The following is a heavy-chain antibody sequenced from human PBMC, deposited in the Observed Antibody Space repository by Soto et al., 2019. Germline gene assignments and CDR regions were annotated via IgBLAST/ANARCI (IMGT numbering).Heavy chain of an antibody. CDR1: GFTFSSYS. V-gene: IGHV3-21*01. D-gene: IGHD6-19*01. Sequence: GGSLRLSCAASGFTFSSYSMNWVRQAPGKGLEWVSSISSSSSYIYYADSVKGRFTISRDNAKNSLYLQMNSLRAEDTAVYYCARDGWDIAVAGPYYYYYYGMDVWGQGTTVTVSS. CDR3: ARDGWDIAVAGPYYYYYYGMDV. CDR2: ISSSSSYI. J-gene: IGHJ6*02.